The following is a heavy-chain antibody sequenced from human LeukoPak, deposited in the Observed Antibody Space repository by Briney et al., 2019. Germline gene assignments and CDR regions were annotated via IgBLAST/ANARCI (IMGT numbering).Heavy chain of an antibody. Sequence: PQASVKVSCKASGGTFSSYAISWVRQAPGQGLEWMGGIIPIFGTANYAQKFQGRVTVTADESTSTAYMELSSLRSEDTAVYYCARTWWSNNDPGIEYYYYGMDVWGQGTTVTVSS. CDR2: IIPIFGTA. V-gene: IGHV1-69*01. J-gene: IGHJ6*02. D-gene: IGHD2-15*01. CDR1: GGTFSSYA. CDR3: ARTWWSNNDPGIEYYYYGMDV.